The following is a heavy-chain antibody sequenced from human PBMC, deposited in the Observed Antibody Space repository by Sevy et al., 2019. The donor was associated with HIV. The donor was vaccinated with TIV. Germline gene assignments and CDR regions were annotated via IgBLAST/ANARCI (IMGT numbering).Heavy chain of an antibody. Sequence: GGSLRLSCAASGFTFTDYWMSWVRQTPGKGLEWVATIKQDESEKYYVDSVKGRFAISRDNGKNSVSLQMNGLGVEDTALYYCARAVGGFNWRPYYFDSWGQGTLVTVSS. CDR1: GFTFTDYW. J-gene: IGHJ4*02. V-gene: IGHV3-7*01. CDR3: ARAVGGFNWRPYYFDS. CDR2: IKQDESEK. D-gene: IGHD3-3*01.